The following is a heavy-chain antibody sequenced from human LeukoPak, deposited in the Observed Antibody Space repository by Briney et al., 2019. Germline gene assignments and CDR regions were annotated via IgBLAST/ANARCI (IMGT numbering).Heavy chain of an antibody. D-gene: IGHD6-13*01. J-gene: IGHJ3*01. CDR2: ISGGGPIS. CDR3: AKDGSSGIAAAADAFDL. V-gene: IGHV3-23*01. Sequence: GGSLRLSRVASGFTFSTYWMRWVRQAPGERLGWVSAISGGGPISYYADSVEGRFTISRDISKNTLYLQMNSLRAEDTAVYYCAKDGSSGIAAAADAFDLWGQGTMVTVSS. CDR1: GFTFSTYW.